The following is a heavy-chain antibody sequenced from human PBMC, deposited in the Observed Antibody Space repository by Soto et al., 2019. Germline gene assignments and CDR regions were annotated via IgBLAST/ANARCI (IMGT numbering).Heavy chain of an antibody. V-gene: IGHV1-46*01. CDR3: ARERQGPVYYYYYGMDI. Sequence: GASVKVSCKASGYTFTSYYMHWVRQAPGQGLEWMGIINPSGGSTSYAQKFQGRVTMTRDTSTSTVYMELSSLRSEDTAVYYCARERQGPVYYYYYGMDIWGQGTTVNVSS. CDR2: INPSGGST. J-gene: IGHJ6*02. CDR1: GYTFTSYY.